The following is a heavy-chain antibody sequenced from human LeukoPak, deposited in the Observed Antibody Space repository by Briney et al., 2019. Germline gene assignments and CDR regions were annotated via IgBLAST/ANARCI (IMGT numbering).Heavy chain of an antibody. V-gene: IGHV3-21*01. CDR1: GFTFSNYW. CDR2: ISSSSSYI. Sequence: GGSLRLSCEASGFTFSNYWMHWVRQAPGKGLEWVSSISSSSSYIYYADSVKGRFTISRDNAKNSLYLQMNSLRAEDTAVYYCASGAVAAFDYWGQGTLVTVSS. J-gene: IGHJ4*02. D-gene: IGHD6-19*01. CDR3: ASGAVAAFDY.